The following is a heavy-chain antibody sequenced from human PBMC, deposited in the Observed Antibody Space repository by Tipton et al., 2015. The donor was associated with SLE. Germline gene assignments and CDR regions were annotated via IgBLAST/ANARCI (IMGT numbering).Heavy chain of an antibody. D-gene: IGHD3-10*01. CDR3: ARGSGGQELWFGSYYYYYYMDV. CDR2: IYHSGST. V-gene: IGHV4-59*12. J-gene: IGHJ6*03. CDR1: GGSISSYY. Sequence: TLSLTCTVSGGSISSYYWSWIRQPPGKGLEWIGSIYHSGSTYYNPSLKSRVTISVDTSKNQFSLKLSSVTAADTAVYYCARGSGGQELWFGSYYYYYYMDVWGKGTTVTVSS.